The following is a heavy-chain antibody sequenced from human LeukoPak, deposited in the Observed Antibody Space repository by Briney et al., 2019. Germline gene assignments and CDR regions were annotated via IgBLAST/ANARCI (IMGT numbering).Heavy chain of an antibody. J-gene: IGHJ3*02. CDR2: VSKSGGTM. CDR1: GCTFSSYE. V-gene: IGHV3-48*03. CDR3: ATAVI. Sequence: GGSLRLSCEASGCTFSSYEMNWFRQATGKGLEWASYVSKSGGTMKNADSVKGRFTVSRDNAKNSLYLQMTSLTAEDTAVYYCATAVIRGRGTMVTVSS.